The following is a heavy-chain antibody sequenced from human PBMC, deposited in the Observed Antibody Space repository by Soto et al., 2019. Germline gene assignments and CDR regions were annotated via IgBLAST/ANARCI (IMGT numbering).Heavy chain of an antibody. CDR3: ARGGMWRSFDF. D-gene: IGHD2-21*01. Sequence: QITLKESGPTLVKPTQTLTLTCTFSGFSLTTSGLGVAWIRQPPGKALEWLALIYGDDDQRYSPSLKSRLAISTDITNNQVVLTLTNVDPVDTATYYCARGGMWRSFDFWGQGTQVTVSS. V-gene: IGHV2-5*02. J-gene: IGHJ4*02. CDR1: GFSLTTSGLG. CDR2: IYGDDDQ.